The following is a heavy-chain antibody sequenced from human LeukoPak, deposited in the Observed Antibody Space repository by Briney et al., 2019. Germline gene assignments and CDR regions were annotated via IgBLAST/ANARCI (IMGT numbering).Heavy chain of an antibody. J-gene: IGHJ4*02. V-gene: IGHV1-2*02. CDR1: GYTFTGNY. Sequence: GASVKVSCRASGYTFTGNYMLWFRQAPGQGLEWMGWISPNSGATNYAQKFQGRVTLTRDTSITTAYMELSRLRSDDTAVYYCARAARNCNDNSCYTYSDHWGQGTLVTVSS. CDR2: ISPNSGAT. D-gene: IGHD3-22*01. CDR3: ARAARNCNDNSCYTYSDH.